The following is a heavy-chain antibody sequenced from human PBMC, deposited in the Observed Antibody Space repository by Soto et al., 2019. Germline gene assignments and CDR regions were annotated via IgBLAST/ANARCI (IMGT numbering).Heavy chain of an antibody. CDR2: IYPGDSDT. Sequence: GESLKISCKGSGYSFTSYWIGWVRQMPGKGLEWMGIIYPGDSDTRYSPSFQGQVTISAAKSISTAYLQWSSLKASDTAMYYCAGSRYNWNYDYYYGMDVWGQGTTVTVSS. CDR3: AGSRYNWNYDYYYGMDV. V-gene: IGHV5-51*01. J-gene: IGHJ6*02. D-gene: IGHD1-20*01. CDR1: GYSFTSYW.